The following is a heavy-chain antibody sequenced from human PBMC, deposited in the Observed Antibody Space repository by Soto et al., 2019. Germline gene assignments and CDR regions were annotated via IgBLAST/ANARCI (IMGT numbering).Heavy chain of an antibody. CDR2: IYYSGST. D-gene: IGHD6-19*01. CDR1: GGSISSGGYY. Sequence: QVQLQESGPGLVKPSQTLSLTCTVSGGSISSGGYYWSWIRQHPGKGLEWIGYIYYSGSTYYNPSPKSRVTISVDTSKNQFSLKLSSVTAADTAVYYCARGDMGIAVAGIDYWGQGTLVTVSS. CDR3: ARGDMGIAVAGIDY. V-gene: IGHV4-31*03. J-gene: IGHJ4*02.